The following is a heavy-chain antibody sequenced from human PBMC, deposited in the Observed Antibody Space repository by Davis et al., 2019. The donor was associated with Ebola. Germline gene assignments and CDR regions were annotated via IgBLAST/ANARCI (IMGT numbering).Heavy chain of an antibody. Sequence: AASVKVSCKASGGTFSSYAISWVRQAPGQGLEWMGGIIPIFGTANYAQKFQGRVTITADESTSTAYMELSSLRSEDTAVYYCATGSPFVVVNMDVWGQGTTVTVSS. V-gene: IGHV1-69*13. CDR1: GGTFSSYA. CDR3: ATGSPFVVVNMDV. D-gene: IGHD2-2*01. CDR2: IIPIFGTA. J-gene: IGHJ6*02.